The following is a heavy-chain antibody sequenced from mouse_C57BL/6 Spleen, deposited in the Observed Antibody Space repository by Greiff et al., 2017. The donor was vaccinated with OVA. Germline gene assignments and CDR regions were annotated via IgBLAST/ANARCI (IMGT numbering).Heavy chain of an antibody. CDR1: GYSITSGYY. CDR3: ARAGYYGNPGFAY. Sequence: DVKLVESGPGLVKPSQSLSLTCSVTGYSITSGYYWNWIRQFPGNKLEWMGYISYDGSNNYNPSLKNRISITRDTSKNQFFLKLNSVTTEDTATYYCARAGYYGNPGFAYWGQGTLVTVSA. CDR2: ISYDGSN. V-gene: IGHV3-6*01. J-gene: IGHJ3*01. D-gene: IGHD1-1*01.